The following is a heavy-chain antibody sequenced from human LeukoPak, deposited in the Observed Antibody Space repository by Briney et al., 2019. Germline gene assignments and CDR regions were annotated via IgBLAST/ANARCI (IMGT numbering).Heavy chain of an antibody. CDR3: AREVPSYFDY. CDR2: IYSAGNT. CDR1: GFTVSSNY. J-gene: IGHJ4*02. Sequence: GGSLRLSCAASGFTVSSNYMSWVRQAPGKGLEWVSVIYSAGNTYYADSVKGRFTISRDNSKNTLYLQMNSLRVEDTAVYYCAREVPSYFDYWGQGTLVTVSS. V-gene: IGHV3-53*01.